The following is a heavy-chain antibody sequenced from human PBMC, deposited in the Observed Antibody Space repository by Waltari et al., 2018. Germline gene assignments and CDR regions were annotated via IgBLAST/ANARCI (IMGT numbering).Heavy chain of an antibody. CDR1: GGSISSSSYY. Sequence: QLQLQESGPGLVKPSETLSLTCTVSGGSISSSSYYWGWIRQPPGKGLEWIGSIYYSGSTYYNPSLKSRVTISVDTSKNQFSLKLSSVTAADTAVYYCARVRGGTDWFDPWAREPWSPSPQ. J-gene: IGHJ5*02. CDR2: IYYSGST. CDR3: ARVRGGTDWFDP. V-gene: IGHV4-39*07.